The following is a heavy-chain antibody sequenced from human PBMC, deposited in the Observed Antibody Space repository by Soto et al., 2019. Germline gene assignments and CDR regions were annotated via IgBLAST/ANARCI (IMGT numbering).Heavy chain of an antibody. V-gene: IGHV3-30*18. CDR1: GFTFSSYG. Sequence: QVQLVESGGGVVQPGRSLRLSCAASGFTFSSYGMHWVRQAPGKGLEWVAVISYDGSNKYYADSVKGRFTISRDNSKNTRYLQMNSLRAEDTAGYYCAKDWGPVGAYVMDVWVQGTTVTVSS. D-gene: IGHD1-26*01. J-gene: IGHJ6*02. CDR3: AKDWGPVGAYVMDV. CDR2: ISYDGSNK.